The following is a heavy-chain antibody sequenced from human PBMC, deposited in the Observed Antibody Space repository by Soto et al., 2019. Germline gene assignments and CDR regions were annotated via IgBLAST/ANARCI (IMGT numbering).Heavy chain of an antibody. Sequence: PGGSLRLSCAASGFTFSSYAMSWVRQAPGKGLEWVSAISGSGGSTYYADSVKGRFTISRDNSKNTLYLQMNSLRAEDTAVYYCAKDKYSSRRYYYYGMDVWGQGTTVTV. CDR1: GFTFSSYA. J-gene: IGHJ6*02. D-gene: IGHD6-6*01. CDR3: AKDKYSSRRYYYYGMDV. CDR2: ISGSGGST. V-gene: IGHV3-23*01.